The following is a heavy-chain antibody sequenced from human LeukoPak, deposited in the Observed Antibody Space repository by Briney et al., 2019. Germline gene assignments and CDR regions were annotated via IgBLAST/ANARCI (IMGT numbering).Heavy chain of an antibody. D-gene: IGHD3-22*01. CDR1: GYTFTSYD. J-gene: IGHJ3*02. Sequence: GASVKVSCKASGYTFTSYDINWVRQATGQGLEWMGWMNPNSGNTGYAQKFQGRVTMTRDMSTSTVYMELSGLRSEDTAVYYCARERARVVVNWAFDIWGQGTMVTVSS. CDR2: MNPNSGNT. CDR3: ARERARVVVNWAFDI. V-gene: IGHV1-8*02.